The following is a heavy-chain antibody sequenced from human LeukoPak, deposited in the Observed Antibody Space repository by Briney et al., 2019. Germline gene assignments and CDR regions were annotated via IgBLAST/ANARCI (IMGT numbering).Heavy chain of an antibody. CDR3: AVGLPHFDY. Sequence: SETLSLTCAVYGGSFSGYYWSWIRQPPGKGLEWIGEINHSGSTNYNPSLKSRVTISVDTSKNQFSLKLSSVTAADTAVYYCAVGLPHFDYWGQGTLATVSS. V-gene: IGHV4-34*01. D-gene: IGHD1-26*01. J-gene: IGHJ4*02. CDR2: INHSGST. CDR1: GGSFSGYY.